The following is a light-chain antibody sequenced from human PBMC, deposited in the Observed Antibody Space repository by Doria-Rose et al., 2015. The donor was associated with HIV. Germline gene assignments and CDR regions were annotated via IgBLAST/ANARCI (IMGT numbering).Light chain of an antibody. Sequence: PGQLASISCRSSQSLLHTIGYNYLDWYLQKPGQSPQLLIYLGSNRASGVPDRFSGSGSGTDFTLKISRVEAEDVGVYYCMQALQTPYTFGQGTKLEIK. J-gene: IGKJ2*01. V-gene: IGKV2-28*01. CDR3: MQALQTPYT. CDR2: LGS. CDR1: QSLLHTIGYNY.